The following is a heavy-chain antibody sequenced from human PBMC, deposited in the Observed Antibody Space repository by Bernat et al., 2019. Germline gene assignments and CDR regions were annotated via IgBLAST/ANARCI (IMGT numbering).Heavy chain of an antibody. V-gene: IGHV3-7*03. J-gene: IGHJ4*02. D-gene: IGHD3-16*01. CDR2: IKQDGSEK. CDR1: GFSFSTSW. CDR3: SRSLDY. Sequence: EVQLVESGGDLAQPGGSLRVSCVASGFSFSTSWMDWVRQAPGKGPEWVANIKQDGSEKYYLDSVKGRFTISRDNAKNSLYLQMDSLRAEDTAVYYCSRSLDYWGQGALVTVSS.